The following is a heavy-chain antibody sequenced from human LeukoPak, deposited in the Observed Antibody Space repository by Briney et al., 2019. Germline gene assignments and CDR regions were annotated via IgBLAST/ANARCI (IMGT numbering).Heavy chain of an antibody. CDR3: AKWKYRSDFGYFDY. CDR2: ISGNGATT. V-gene: IGHV3-23*01. J-gene: IGHJ4*02. Sequence: PGGSLRLSCSASGFTFSSFAMSGVRQGPGEGLEGGSGISGNGATTHHADSVRGRFTIARDNSKNTLYLQMNSLRAEATAVYYCAKWKYRSDFGYFDYWGQGTLVTVSS. D-gene: IGHD3-10*01. CDR1: GFTFSSFA.